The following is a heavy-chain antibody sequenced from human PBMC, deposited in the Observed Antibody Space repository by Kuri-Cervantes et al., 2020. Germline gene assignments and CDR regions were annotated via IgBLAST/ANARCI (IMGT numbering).Heavy chain of an antibody. J-gene: IGHJ4*02. CDR2: LIPIFATT. Sequence: SVKVSCKASGGTFSNNAINWVRQAPGQGLEWVGGLIPIFATTNYAQKLQGRVTITTDKSTSTSYMELSSLRSEDTALYYCAREGQQLDYWGQGTLVTVSS. V-gene: IGHV1-69*05. D-gene: IGHD6-13*01. CDR3: AREGQQLDY. CDR1: GGTFSNNA.